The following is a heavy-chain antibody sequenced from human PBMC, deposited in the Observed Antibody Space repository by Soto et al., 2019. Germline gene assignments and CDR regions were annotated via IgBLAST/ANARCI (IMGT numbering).Heavy chain of an antibody. V-gene: IGHV3-43*01. Sequence: EVQLVASGGIVVQPGGSLRLSCAASGFTFNDYTMHWVRQAPGKGLEWVSLISWDGGNTYYADSVKGRFTISRDNRKNSLYLQMNSLRTEDTALYYCAKDVSSRLLLRIDCWGQGTLVTVSS. CDR1: GFTFNDYT. D-gene: IGHD2-21*01. J-gene: IGHJ4*02. CDR2: ISWDGGNT. CDR3: AKDVSSRLLLRIDC.